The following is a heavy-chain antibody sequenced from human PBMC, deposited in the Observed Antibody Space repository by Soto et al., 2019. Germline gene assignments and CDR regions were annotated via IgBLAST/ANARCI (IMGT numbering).Heavy chain of an antibody. CDR2: IYYSGST. J-gene: IGHJ5*02. CDR3: ARVRREYSSSGWFDP. V-gene: IGHV4-59*01. CDR1: GGSISSYY. Sequence: SETLSLTCTVSGGSISSYYWSWIRQPPGKGLEWIGYIYYSGSTNYNPSLKSRVTISVDTSKNQFSLKLSSVTAADTAVYYCARVRREYSSSGWFDPWGQGTLVTV. D-gene: IGHD6-6*01.